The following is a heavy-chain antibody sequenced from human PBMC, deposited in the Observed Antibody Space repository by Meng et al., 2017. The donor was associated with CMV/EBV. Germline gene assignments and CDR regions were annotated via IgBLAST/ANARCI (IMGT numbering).Heavy chain of an antibody. CDR1: GGSSSSSSDY. Sequence: QGPGPAPVKPPWTLSPTSPVSGGSSSSSSDYWGWIRQPPGKGLEWIGSIYYSGSTYYNPSLKSRVTISVDTSKNQFSLKLSSVTAADTAVYYCASIVGAQDYWGQGTLVTVSS. CDR3: ASIVGAQDY. CDR2: IYYSGST. V-gene: IGHV4-39*07. D-gene: IGHD1-26*01. J-gene: IGHJ4*02.